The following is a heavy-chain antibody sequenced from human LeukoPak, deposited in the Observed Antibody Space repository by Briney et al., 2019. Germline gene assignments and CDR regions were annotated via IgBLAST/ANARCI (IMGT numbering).Heavy chain of an antibody. D-gene: IGHD5-18*01. J-gene: IGHJ6*03. Sequence: SETLSLTCTVSGGSISSSSYYWGWIRQPPGKGLEWIGSIYYSGSTYYNPSLKSRVTISVDTSKNQFSLKLSSVTAADTAVYYCARTTEGGYSYGYFYYYYMDVWGKGTTVTISS. CDR3: ARTTEGGYSYGYFYYYYMDV. V-gene: IGHV4-39*07. CDR1: GGSISSSSYY. CDR2: IYYSGST.